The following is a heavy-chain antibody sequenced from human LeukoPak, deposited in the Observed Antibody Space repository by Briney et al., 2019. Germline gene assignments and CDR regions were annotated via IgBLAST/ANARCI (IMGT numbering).Heavy chain of an antibody. CDR2: IYTSGIT. Sequence: SETLSLTCTVSGGSITNYYWSWIRQPAGKGLEWIGHIYTSGITDYNPSLRSRVTLSVDTSKNHFSLKLSSVTAADTAVYFCAREHRDYVGDGYYYGCWGQGTLVTVSS. D-gene: IGHD3-22*01. CDR1: GGSITNYY. V-gene: IGHV4-4*07. J-gene: IGHJ4*02. CDR3: AREHRDYVGDGYYYGC.